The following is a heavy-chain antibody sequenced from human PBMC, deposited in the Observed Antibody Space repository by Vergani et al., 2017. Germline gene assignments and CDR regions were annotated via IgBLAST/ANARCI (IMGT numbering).Heavy chain of an antibody. J-gene: IGHJ6*03. CDR2: IFYSGTT. D-gene: IGHD6-25*01. V-gene: IGHV4-59*06. CDR3: ARVDTQVPATSHFYYMDV. Sequence: QVQLVESGGGVVQPGKSLSLSCETSGFIFSDYVMRWVRQAPGKGLEWIGYIFYSGTTYDNPSLRSRLTISVDTSQNQFSLKLRSVTAADTAVYYCARVDTQVPATSHFYYMDVWGKGTTVVVSS. CDR1: SGFIFSDYV.